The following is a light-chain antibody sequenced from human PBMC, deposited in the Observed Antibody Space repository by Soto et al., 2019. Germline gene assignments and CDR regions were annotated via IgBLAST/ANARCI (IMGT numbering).Light chain of an antibody. CDR2: DDS. CDR3: QVWDSSSDHYV. Sequence: SYELTQPPSVSVAPGQTARITCGGNNIGSKSVHGYQQKPGQAHVLVVYDDSDRPSGIPERFAVSNSGNTATLTISRVEAGDEADYYCQVWDSSSDHYVFGTGTKLTVL. V-gene: IGLV3-21*02. CDR1: NIGSKS. J-gene: IGLJ1*01.